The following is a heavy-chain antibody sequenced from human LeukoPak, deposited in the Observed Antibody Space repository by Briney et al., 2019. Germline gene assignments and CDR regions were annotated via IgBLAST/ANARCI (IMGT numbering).Heavy chain of an antibody. D-gene: IGHD6-13*01. CDR2: INPSGGST. CDR1: GYTLTSYY. CDR3: ARGSGSSWYGNDAFDI. J-gene: IGHJ3*02. V-gene: IGHV1-46*01. Sequence: GASVKVSCKASGYTLTSYYMHWVRQAPGQGLEWMGIINPSGGSTSYAQKFQGRVTMTRDTSTSTVYMELSSLRSEDTAVYYCARGSGSSWYGNDAFDIWGQGTMVTVSS.